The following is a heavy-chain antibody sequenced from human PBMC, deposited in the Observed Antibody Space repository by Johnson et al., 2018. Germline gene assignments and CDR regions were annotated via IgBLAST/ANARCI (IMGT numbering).Heavy chain of an antibody. J-gene: IGHJ6*02. CDR2: IRSKAYGGTT. Sequence: VQLVESGGGLVKPGRSLRLSCTASGFTFGDYAMSWFRQAPGKGLEWVGFIRSKAYGGTTEYAASVKGRFNISRDDSKSIAYVQMNSLRAEETAVYYCARTPGAYYYYGMDVWGQGTTVTVSS. CDR3: ARTPGAYYYYGMDV. V-gene: IGHV3-49*05. CDR1: GFTFGDYA. D-gene: IGHD1-14*01.